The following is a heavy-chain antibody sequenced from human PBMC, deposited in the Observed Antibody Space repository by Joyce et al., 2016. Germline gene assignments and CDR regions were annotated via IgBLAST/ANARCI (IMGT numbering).Heavy chain of an antibody. J-gene: IGHJ5*02. V-gene: IGHV4-39*07. CDR3: ARAFFYCSGGSCFSGEWFDP. D-gene: IGHD2-15*01. Sequence: QLQLQESGPGLVKPSETLSLSCTVSGGSISSRTYYWGWILQPPRKGLEWIGSVYYSESAYYNPSLKSRVTISVDTSKNQFPLKLTSVTAADTAVYYCARAFFYCSGGSCFSGEWFDPWGQGTLVTVSS. CDR1: GGSISSRTYY. CDR2: VYYSESA.